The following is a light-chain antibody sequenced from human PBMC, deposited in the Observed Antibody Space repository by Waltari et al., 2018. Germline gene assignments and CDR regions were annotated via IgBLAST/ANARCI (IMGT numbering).Light chain of an antibody. J-gene: IGLJ2*01. CDR1: SSDVGSYNL. CDR2: EVS. Sequence: QSALTQPASVSGSPGQSITISCTGTSSDVGSYNLVSGYQQHPDKAPKPMIYEVSNRPSGVSDRFSGSKSGNTASLTISGLQAEDEADYYCCSYAGSDTFVVLGGGTKLTVL. CDR3: CSYAGSDTFVV. V-gene: IGLV2-23*02.